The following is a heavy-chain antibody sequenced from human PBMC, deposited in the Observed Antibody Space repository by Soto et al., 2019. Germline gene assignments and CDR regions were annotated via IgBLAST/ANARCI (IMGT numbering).Heavy chain of an antibody. Sequence: GGSLRLSCAASGFTFSSYAMSWVRQAPGKGLEWVSAISGSGGSTYYADSVTGRFTISRDNSKNMRYLQMNSLRAEDTAVYYCAKDSEAARGADAFDIWGQETMVTVSS. D-gene: IGHD6-6*01. CDR3: AKDSEAARGADAFDI. CDR1: GFTFSSYA. CDR2: ISGSGGST. J-gene: IGHJ3*02. V-gene: IGHV3-23*01.